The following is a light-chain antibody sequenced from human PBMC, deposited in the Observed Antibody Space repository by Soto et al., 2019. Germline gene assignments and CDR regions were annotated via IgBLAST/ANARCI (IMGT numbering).Light chain of an antibody. CDR1: SSDVGAYNY. Sequence: QSALTQPASVSGSPGQSITISCTGTSSDVGAYNYVSWYQQHPGKAPKLMIYEVSNRPSGVSNRFSGSKSGNTASLTISGLQAEDEADYYCSSYTSSSTPYAFGTGTKVTVL. CDR2: EVS. J-gene: IGLJ1*01. V-gene: IGLV2-14*01. CDR3: SSYTSSSTPYA.